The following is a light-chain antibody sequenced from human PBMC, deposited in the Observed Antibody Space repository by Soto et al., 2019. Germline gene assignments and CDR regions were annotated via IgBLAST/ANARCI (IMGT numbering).Light chain of an antibody. V-gene: IGKV3-15*01. Sequence: EIVMTQSPATLSVFPGERATLSCRASQSVSTNLTWYQQKPGQAPRLLMYGASTRATGVPARFSGSGSGTEFTLTISSLQSEDFAVYYCQQSYSTPFTFGGGTKVEIK. CDR2: GAS. J-gene: IGKJ4*01. CDR3: QQSYSTPFT. CDR1: QSVSTN.